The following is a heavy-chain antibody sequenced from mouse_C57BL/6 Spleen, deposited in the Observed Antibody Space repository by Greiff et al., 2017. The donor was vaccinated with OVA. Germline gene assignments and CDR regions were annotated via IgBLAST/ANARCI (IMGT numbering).Heavy chain of an antibody. CDR2: INPSTGGT. Sequence: VQLQQSGPELVKPGASVKISCKASGYSFTGYYMNWVKQSPEKSLEWIGEINPSTGGTTYNQKFKAKATLTVDKSSSTAYMQLTSLTSADSAVYDSARRDGSSYGWDFDVWGTGTTVTVSA. CDR3: ARRDGSSYGWDFDV. D-gene: IGHD1-1*01. J-gene: IGHJ1*03. V-gene: IGHV1-42*01. CDR1: GYSFTGYY.